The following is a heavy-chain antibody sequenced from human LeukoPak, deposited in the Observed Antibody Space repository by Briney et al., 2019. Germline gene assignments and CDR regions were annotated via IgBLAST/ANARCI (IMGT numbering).Heavy chain of an antibody. Sequence: PSETLSLTCAVYGGSFSSGYYWGWIRQPPGKGLEWIGSIYHSGSTYYNPSLKSRVTISVDTSKNQFSLKLSSVTAADAAVYYCARPYSSSWYYVYWGQGTLVTVSS. CDR2: IYHSGST. CDR3: ARPYSSSWYYVY. J-gene: IGHJ4*02. CDR1: GGSFSSGYY. V-gene: IGHV4-38-2*01. D-gene: IGHD6-13*01.